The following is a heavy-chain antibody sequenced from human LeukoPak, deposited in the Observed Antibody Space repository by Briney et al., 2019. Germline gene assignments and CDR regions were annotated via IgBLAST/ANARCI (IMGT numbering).Heavy chain of an antibody. V-gene: IGHV1-2*02. CDR3: ARIRKDYKNVNDAFDI. CDR1: GYKFTSYY. CDR2: INANSGGT. D-gene: IGHD4-11*01. Sequence: ASVKVSCKASGYKFTSYYIYWVRQAPGQGLEWMGWINANSGGTNYAQKFQDRVTMTRDTSINTVYMEVRWLTSDDTAVYYCARIRKDYKNVNDAFDIWGQGTMVAVSS. J-gene: IGHJ3*02.